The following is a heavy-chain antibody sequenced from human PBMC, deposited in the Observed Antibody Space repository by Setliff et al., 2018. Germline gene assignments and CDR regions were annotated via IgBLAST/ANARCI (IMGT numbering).Heavy chain of an antibody. CDR2: IIPILNKP. CDR3: ATDLKFTRFCFGSNCYSGAFEM. D-gene: IGHD2-21*02. J-gene: IGHJ3*02. Sequence: SVKVSCKASGGSFRTSSISWVRQAPGQGLEWMGGIIPILNKPNYAQSFQGRVAITADKSTTTSYMELSGLRSEDTALYFCATDLKFTRFCFGSNCYSGAFEMWGQGTMGTV. V-gene: IGHV1-69*10. CDR1: GGSFRTSS.